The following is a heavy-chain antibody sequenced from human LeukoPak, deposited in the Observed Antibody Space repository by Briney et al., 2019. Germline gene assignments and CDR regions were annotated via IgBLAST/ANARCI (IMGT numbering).Heavy chain of an antibody. CDR3: AKLGSGSPGDGFDY. D-gene: IGHD1-26*01. J-gene: IGHJ4*02. CDR2: IYHSGST. V-gene: IGHV4-38-2*02. Sequence: SETLSLTCTVSGYSISSGYYWGWIRQPPGKGLEWIGSIYHSGSTYYNPSLKSRVTISVDTSKNQFSLKLSSVTAADTALYYCAKLGSGSPGDGFDYWGQGTLVTVSS. CDR1: GYSISSGYY.